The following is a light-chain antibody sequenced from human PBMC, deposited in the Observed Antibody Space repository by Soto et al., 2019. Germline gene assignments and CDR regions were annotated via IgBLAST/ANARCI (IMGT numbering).Light chain of an antibody. CDR3: QSYDSSLSGFV. J-gene: IGLJ1*01. CDR2: GTT. Sequence: QSVLTQPPSVSGAPGQRVTISCTGSSANFGAGFDVHWYQQLRGTAPKLLIYGTTNRPSGVPERFSGSKSGTSASLAVTGLLAEDEADYYCQSYDSSLSGFVFGTGTKVTVL. V-gene: IGLV1-40*01. CDR1: SANFGAGFD.